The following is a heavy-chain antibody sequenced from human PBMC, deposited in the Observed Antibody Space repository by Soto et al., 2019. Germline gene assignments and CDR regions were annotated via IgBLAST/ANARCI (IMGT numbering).Heavy chain of an antibody. V-gene: IGHV1-2*04. CDR2: INPNSGGT. Sequence: GASVKVSCKASGYTFTGYYMHWVRQAPGQGLEWMGWINPNSGGTNYAQKFQGWVTMTRDTSISTAYMELSRLRSDDTAVYYCARGCSSTSCLQDWFDPWGQGTLVTVSS. J-gene: IGHJ5*02. CDR3: ARGCSSTSCLQDWFDP. D-gene: IGHD2-2*01. CDR1: GYTFTGYY.